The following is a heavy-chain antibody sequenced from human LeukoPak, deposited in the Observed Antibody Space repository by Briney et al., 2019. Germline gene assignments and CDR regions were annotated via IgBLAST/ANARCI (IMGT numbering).Heavy chain of an antibody. CDR1: GFTVSNNY. Sequence: GGSLRLSCAASGFTVSNNYMSWVRQAPGKGLEWVSVIYSGGSTYYADSVKGRFTISRDNSKNTLYLQMNSLRAEDTAVYYCARDFSSLGYGSGSPRPHGYWGQGTLVTVSS. V-gene: IGHV3-66*01. CDR2: IYSGGST. J-gene: IGHJ4*02. CDR3: ARDFSSLGYGSGSPRPHGY. D-gene: IGHD3-10*01.